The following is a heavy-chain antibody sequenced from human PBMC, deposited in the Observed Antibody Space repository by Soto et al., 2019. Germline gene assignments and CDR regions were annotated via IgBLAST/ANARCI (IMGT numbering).Heavy chain of an antibody. CDR3: ARDSFRFGELNGMDV. D-gene: IGHD3-10*01. V-gene: IGHV1-2*04. Sequence: ASVKVSCQASGYTFTGYYMRWVRQAPGQGLEWMGWINPNSGGTNYAQKFQGWVTMTRDTSISTAYMELSRLRSDDTAVYYCARDSFRFGELNGMDVWGQGTTVTVSS. J-gene: IGHJ6*02. CDR2: INPNSGGT. CDR1: GYTFTGYY.